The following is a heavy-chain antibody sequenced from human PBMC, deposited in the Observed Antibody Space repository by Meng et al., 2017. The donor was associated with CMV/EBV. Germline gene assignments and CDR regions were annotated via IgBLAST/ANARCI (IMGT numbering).Heavy chain of an antibody. CDR3: ARAALAAAGTGCDY. D-gene: IGHD6-13*01. CDR2: INHSGST. Sequence: SETLSLTCAVYGGSFSGYYWSWIRQPPGKGLEWIGEINHSGSTNYNPSLKSRVTISVDTSKNQFSLKLSSVTAADTAVYSCARAALAAAGTGCDYWGQGTLVTVSS. J-gene: IGHJ4*02. CDR1: GGSFSGYY. V-gene: IGHV4-34*01.